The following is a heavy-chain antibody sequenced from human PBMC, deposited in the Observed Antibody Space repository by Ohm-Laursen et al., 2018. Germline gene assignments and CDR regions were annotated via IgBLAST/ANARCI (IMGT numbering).Heavy chain of an antibody. D-gene: IGHD3-16*02. Sequence: RSLRLSCTASGFTFSSYGMHWVRQAPGKGLEWVAVISYDGSNKYYADSVKGRFTISRDNSKNTLYLQMNSLRAEDTAVYYCAKIVARKNTFDYWGQGTLVTVSS. CDR1: GFTFSSYG. CDR2: ISYDGSNK. V-gene: IGHV3-30*18. CDR3: AKIVARKNTFDY. J-gene: IGHJ4*02.